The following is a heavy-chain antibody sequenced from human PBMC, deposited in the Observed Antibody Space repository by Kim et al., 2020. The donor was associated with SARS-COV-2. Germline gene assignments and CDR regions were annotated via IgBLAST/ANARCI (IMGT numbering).Heavy chain of an antibody. D-gene: IGHD3-22*01. J-gene: IGHJ4*02. CDR3: ARDIPYYYDSSGYSFDY. V-gene: IGHV3-66*01. CDR2: IYSGGST. Sequence: GGSLRLSCAASGFSVSSNYMSWVRQAPGKGLEWVSVIYSGGSTYYADSVKGRFTISRDNSKNTLYLQMNSLRAEDTAVYYCARDIPYYYDSSGYSFDYWGQGTLVTVSS. CDR1: GFSVSSNY.